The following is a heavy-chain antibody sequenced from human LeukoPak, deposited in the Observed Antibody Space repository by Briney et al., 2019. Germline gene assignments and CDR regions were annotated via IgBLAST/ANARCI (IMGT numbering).Heavy chain of an antibody. CDR2: ISSSSSTI. D-gene: IGHD2-2*01. J-gene: IGHJ6*03. CDR3: ARAGWSCSSTSCYHQPSGKASYYMDV. CDR1: GFTFSSYW. Sequence: GGSLRLSCAASGFTFSSYWMSWVRQAPGKGLEWVSYISSSSSTIYYADSVKGRFTISRDNAKNSLYLQMNSLRAEDTAVYYCARAGWSCSSTSCYHQPSGKASYYMDVWGKGTTVTVSS. V-gene: IGHV3-48*01.